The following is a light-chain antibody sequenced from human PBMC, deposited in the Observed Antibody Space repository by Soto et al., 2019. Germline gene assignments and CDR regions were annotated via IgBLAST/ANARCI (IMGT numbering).Light chain of an antibody. CDR1: QSVSSRY. V-gene: IGKV3-15*01. CDR3: QQYNDWTRT. J-gene: IGKJ4*01. CDR2: DAS. Sequence: ELVLTQSPGTLSLSPGEGATLSSSSSQSVSSRYLAWYQQKPGQAPRLLIYDASNRATGVPARLRGSESGTEFTLTISTLKPEDVEVYLCQQYNDWTRTFGGGTKVDIK.